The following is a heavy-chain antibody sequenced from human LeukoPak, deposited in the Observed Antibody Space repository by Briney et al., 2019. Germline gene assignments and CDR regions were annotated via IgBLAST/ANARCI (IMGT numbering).Heavy chain of an antibody. CDR3: ARNGPTFGETVY. V-gene: IGHV4-30-4*08. J-gene: IGHJ4*02. D-gene: IGHD3-10*01. CDR1: GGSISSGDYY. CDR2: IYYSGST. Sequence: SETLSLTXTVSGGSISSGDYYWSWIRQPPGKGLDWIGYIYYSGSTYYNPSLKSRVTISVDTSKNEFSLKLSSVTAADTAVYYCARNGPTFGETVYWGQGTLVTVSS.